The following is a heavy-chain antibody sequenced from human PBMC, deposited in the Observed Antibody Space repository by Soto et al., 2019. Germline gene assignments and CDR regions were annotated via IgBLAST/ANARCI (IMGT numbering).Heavy chain of an antibody. CDR2: INQDGSVT. D-gene: IGHD6-19*01. Sequence: SLMLSCRASMFTFSSSFVGGVLLAPGKGLEWLANINQDGSVTYYVDSVEGRFTISRDNTKDSLYLQMNSLRGEDTAMYYCARYFRGSGRYFFDYWGKGTLVTVSS. J-gene: IGHJ4*02. V-gene: IGHV3-7*03. CDR1: MFTFSSSF. CDR3: ARYFRGSGRYFFDY.